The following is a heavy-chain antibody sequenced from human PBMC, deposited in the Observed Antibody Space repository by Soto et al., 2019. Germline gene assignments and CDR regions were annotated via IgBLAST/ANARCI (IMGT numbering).Heavy chain of an antibody. Sequence: XESLNVPCQASGLNFYNNARTWVRQAPGKGLEWVSGISGDGTRTYYGDSVKGRFTISRDNSKNTVFLQMNSLRAEDTAIYYCVKDLRPNRGWFGPWGQGTRVTVSS. CDR1: GLNFYNNA. D-gene: IGHD3-3*01. CDR3: VKDLRPNRGWFGP. CDR2: ISGDGTRT. V-gene: IGHV3-23*01. J-gene: IGHJ5*02.